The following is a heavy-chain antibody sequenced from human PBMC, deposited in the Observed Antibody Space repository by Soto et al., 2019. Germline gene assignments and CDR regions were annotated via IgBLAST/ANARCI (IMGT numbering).Heavy chain of an antibody. CDR2: ISGSGGST. CDR1: GCPFSSYA. Sequence: GGSLRLSCASSGCPFSSYAMSWVRQAPGKGLEWVSAISGSGGSTYYADSVKGRFTISRDNSKNTLYLQMNSLRAEDTAVYYCAKDRFAGDSPDAFDIWGQGTMVTVSS. D-gene: IGHD4-17*01. J-gene: IGHJ3*02. V-gene: IGHV3-23*01. CDR3: AKDRFAGDSPDAFDI.